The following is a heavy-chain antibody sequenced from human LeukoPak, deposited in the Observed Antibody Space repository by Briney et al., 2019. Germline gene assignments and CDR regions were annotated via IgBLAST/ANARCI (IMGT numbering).Heavy chain of an antibody. J-gene: IGHJ4*02. Sequence: GASVKVSCKASGYTFTGYYMHWVRQAPGQGLEWMGWIKPNSGGTNYAQKFQGRVTMTRDTSISTAYMELSRLRSDDTAVYYCARGPPPTYYYDSSGYPDYWGQGTLVTVSS. V-gene: IGHV1-2*02. D-gene: IGHD3-22*01. CDR2: IKPNSGGT. CDR1: GYTFTGYY. CDR3: ARGPPPTYYYDSSGYPDY.